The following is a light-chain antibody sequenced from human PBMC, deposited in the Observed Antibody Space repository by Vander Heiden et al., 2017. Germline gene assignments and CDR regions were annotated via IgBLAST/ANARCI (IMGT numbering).Light chain of an antibody. CDR1: SSDVGGYNY. CDR3: SSYTSSSSYV. CDR2: EVS. V-gene: IGLV2-14*01. Sequence: QSALTPPASVSGSPGQSLPISCPGTSSDVGGYNYVSWYQQHQGKAPKLMFHEVSNRPSGVSNRFSGSKSGNTASLTISGLQAEDEADYYCSSYTSSSSYVFGTGTKVTVL. J-gene: IGLJ1*01.